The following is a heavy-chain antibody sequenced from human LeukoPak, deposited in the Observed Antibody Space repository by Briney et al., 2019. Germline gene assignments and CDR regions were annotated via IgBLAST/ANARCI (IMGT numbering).Heavy chain of an antibody. CDR2: ISGSDGST. V-gene: IGHV3-23*01. J-gene: IGHJ3*02. CDR3: AKGPHMVRGVAGALDI. CDR1: GFTFSSYA. D-gene: IGHD3-10*01. Sequence: PGGSLRLSCAASGFTFSSYAMSWVRQAPGKGLEWVSAISGSDGSTYYADSVKGRFTISRDNSKNTLYLQMNSLRAEDTAVYYCAKGPHMVRGVAGALDIWGQGTMVTVSS.